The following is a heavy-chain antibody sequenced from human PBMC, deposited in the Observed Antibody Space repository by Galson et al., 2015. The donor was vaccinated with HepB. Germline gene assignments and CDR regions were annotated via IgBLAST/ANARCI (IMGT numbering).Heavy chain of an antibody. CDR3: ARRRLRTGRDY. D-gene: IGHD1-1*01. Sequence: TLSLTCAVYGGSFSGYYWSWIRQPPGKGLEWIGEINHSGSTNYNPSLKSRVTISVDTSKNQFSLKLSSVTAADTAVYYCARRRLRTGRDYWGQGTLVTVSS. J-gene: IGHJ4*02. V-gene: IGHV4-34*01. CDR1: GGSFSGYY. CDR2: INHSGST.